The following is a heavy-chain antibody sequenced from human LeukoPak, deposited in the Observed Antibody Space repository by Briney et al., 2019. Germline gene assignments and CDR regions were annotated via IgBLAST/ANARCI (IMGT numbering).Heavy chain of an antibody. J-gene: IGHJ3*02. CDR1: GFTFSDYY. CDR2: ISGSGGHT. D-gene: IGHD3-10*01. CDR3: ARDIRWYGSGSEGAFDI. Sequence: GGSLRLSCAASGFTFSDYYMNWIRQAPGKGLEWVTYISGSGGHTNYADSVKGRITISRDNAKSSLYLQMTSLGAEDTAVYHCARDIRWYGSGSEGAFDIWGQGTMVTVSS. V-gene: IGHV3-11*06.